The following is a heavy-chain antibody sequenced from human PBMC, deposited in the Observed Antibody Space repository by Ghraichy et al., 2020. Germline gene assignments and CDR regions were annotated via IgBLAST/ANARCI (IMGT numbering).Heavy chain of an antibody. V-gene: IGHV3-30*18. CDR1: GFTFSSYG. J-gene: IGHJ6*02. CDR3: AKDGGGVTGGDYYYYYGMDV. D-gene: IGHD7-27*01. Sequence: GESLNISCAASGFTFSSYGMHWVRQAPGKGLEWVAVISYDGSNKYYADSVKGRFTISRDNSKNTLYLQMNSLRAEDTAVYYCAKDGGGVTGGDYYYYYGMDVWGQGTTVTVSS. CDR2: ISYDGSNK.